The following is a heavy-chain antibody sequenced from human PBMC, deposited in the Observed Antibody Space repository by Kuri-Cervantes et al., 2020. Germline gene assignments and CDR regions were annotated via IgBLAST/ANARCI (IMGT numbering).Heavy chain of an antibody. V-gene: IGHV1-8*01. CDR3: ARDYPGDHDAFDI. CDR2: MNPNSGNT. CDR1: GYTFTSYD. J-gene: IGHJ3*02. Sequence: ASVKVSCKASGYTFTSYDINWVRQATGQGLEWMGWMNPNSGNTGYAQKFQGRVTMTRNTSISTAYMELSSLRSEDTAVYFCARDYPGDHDAFDIWGQGTMVTVSS. D-gene: IGHD3-16*01.